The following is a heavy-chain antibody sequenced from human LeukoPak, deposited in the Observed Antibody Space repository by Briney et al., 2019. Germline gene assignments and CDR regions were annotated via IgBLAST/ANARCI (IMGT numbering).Heavy chain of an antibody. CDR3: AKVGGYSGSRGDY. V-gene: IGHV3-23*01. Sequence: GGSLRLSCAPSVFTFSSYAMSWVRQAPGKGLEWVSAISGSGGSTYYADSVKGRFTISRDNSKNTLYLQMNSLRAEDTAVYYCAKVGGYSGSRGDYWGQGTLVTVSS. CDR2: ISGSGGST. J-gene: IGHJ4*02. D-gene: IGHD1-26*01. CDR1: VFTFSSYA.